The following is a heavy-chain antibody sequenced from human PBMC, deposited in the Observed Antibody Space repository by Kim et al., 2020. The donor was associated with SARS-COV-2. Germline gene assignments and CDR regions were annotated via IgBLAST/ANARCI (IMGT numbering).Heavy chain of an antibody. D-gene: IGHD3-10*02. V-gene: IGHV7-4-1*02. Sequence: NPTYAQGFTGRFVFSLDTSVSTAYLQISSLKAEDTAVYYCARGPRMFGEVWGQGTTVTVSS. CDR2: NP. J-gene: IGHJ6*02. CDR3: ARGPRMFGEV.